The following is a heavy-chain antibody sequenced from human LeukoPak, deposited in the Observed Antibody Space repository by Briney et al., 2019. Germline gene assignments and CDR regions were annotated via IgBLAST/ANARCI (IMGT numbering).Heavy chain of an antibody. D-gene: IGHD3-22*01. CDR2: ISVRSNYI. J-gene: IGHJ4*02. Sequence: PGGSLRLSSAASGYTFSSFSINWVRQAPGKGLEWVSSISVRSNYIYYADSVRGRFTISRDDARDSLYLQMNSLRAEDTAVYYCVRLRRNSDTSGYYYYYDFWGQGTLVTVSS. V-gene: IGHV3-21*01. CDR3: VRLRRNSDTSGYYYYYDF. CDR1: GYTFSSFS.